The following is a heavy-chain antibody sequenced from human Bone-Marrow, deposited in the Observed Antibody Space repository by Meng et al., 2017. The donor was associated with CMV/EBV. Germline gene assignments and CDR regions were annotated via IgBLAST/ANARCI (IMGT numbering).Heavy chain of an antibody. Sequence: GESLKISCAASGFTVSSNYMSWVRQAPGKGLVWVSRINSDGSSTSYADSVKGRFTISRDNAKNTLYLQMNSLRAEDTAVYYCARERVRFLEWLLDAFDIWGQGTMVTVSS. V-gene: IGHV3-74*01. CDR3: ARERVRFLEWLLDAFDI. D-gene: IGHD3-3*01. CDR1: GFTVSSNY. CDR2: INSDGSST. J-gene: IGHJ3*02.